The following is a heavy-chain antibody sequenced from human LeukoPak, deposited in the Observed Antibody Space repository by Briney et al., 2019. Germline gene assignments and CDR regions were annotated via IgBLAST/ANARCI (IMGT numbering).Heavy chain of an antibody. CDR2: IKQDGSEK. D-gene: IGHD2-8*01. CDR1: GFTFSSYW. CDR3: ARETGDIVLMVYDNWFDP. Sequence: QAGGSLRLSCAASGFTFSSYWMSWVRQAPGKGREWVANIKQDGSEKYYADSVKGRFTISRDNAKNSLYLQMNSLRAEDTAVYYCARETGDIVLMVYDNWFDPWGQGILVTVSS. V-gene: IGHV3-7*01. J-gene: IGHJ5*02.